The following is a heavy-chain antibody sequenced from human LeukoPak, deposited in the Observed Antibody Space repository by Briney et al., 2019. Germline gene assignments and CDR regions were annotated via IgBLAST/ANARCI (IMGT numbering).Heavy chain of an antibody. CDR3: ARSNVLLWFGELHDYYGMDV. CDR2: ISAYNGNT. Sequence: ASVTVSCKASGYTFTSYGISGVRQAPGQGLEWMGWISAYNGNTNYAQKLQGRVTMTTDTSTSTAYMELRSLRSDDTAVYYCARSNVLLWFGELHDYYGMDVWGKGTTVTVSS. V-gene: IGHV1-18*04. D-gene: IGHD3-10*01. J-gene: IGHJ6*04. CDR1: GYTFTSYG.